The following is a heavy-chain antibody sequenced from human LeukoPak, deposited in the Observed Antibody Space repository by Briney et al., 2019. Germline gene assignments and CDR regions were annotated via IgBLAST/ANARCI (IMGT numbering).Heavy chain of an antibody. CDR1: GFTFSSYA. CDR3: ARLISTSSSRFSDY. J-gene: IGHJ4*02. Sequence: GGSLRLSCAASGFTFSSYAMSWVRQAPGKGLEWVSAISISGENTYYADSVKGRFTISRDTSRNTLYLQMHSLRAEDTAVYYCARLISTSSSRFSDYWGQGTLVAVSS. V-gene: IGHV3-23*01. D-gene: IGHD6-6*01. CDR2: ISISGENT.